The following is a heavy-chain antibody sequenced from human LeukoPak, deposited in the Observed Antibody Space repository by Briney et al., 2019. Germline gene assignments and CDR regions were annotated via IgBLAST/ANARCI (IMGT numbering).Heavy chain of an antibody. Sequence: GGSLSLSCGNSEVSFEGYGRSWVRQPPGKGLEWVSGISWNGGRTAYAESVKGRFTISRDNAKNSLYLQMNSLRVEDTALYYCARHTAMSKYYYYGMDVWGQGTTVTASS. CDR1: EVSFEGYG. CDR3: ARHTAMSKYYYYGMDV. J-gene: IGHJ6*02. CDR2: ISWNGGRT. V-gene: IGHV3-20*04. D-gene: IGHD5-18*01.